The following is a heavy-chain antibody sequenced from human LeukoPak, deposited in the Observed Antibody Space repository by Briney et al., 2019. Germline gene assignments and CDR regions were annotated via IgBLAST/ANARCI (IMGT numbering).Heavy chain of an antibody. CDR2: INHSGST. CDR3: ARGKGADI. D-gene: IGHD1-26*01. V-gene: IGHV4-34*01. Sequence: SETLSLTCAAYGGSFSGYYWSWIRQPPGKGLEWIGEINHSGSTNYNPSLKSRVTISVDTSKNQFSLKLSSVTAADTAVYYCARGKGADIWGQGTMVTVSS. J-gene: IGHJ3*02. CDR1: GGSFSGYY.